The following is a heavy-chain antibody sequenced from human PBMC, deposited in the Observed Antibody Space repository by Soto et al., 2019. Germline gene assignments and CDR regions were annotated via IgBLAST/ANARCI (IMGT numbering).Heavy chain of an antibody. CDR2: IYSGGST. CDR3: ARGQPGGDRSYCYFDY. J-gene: IGHJ4*02. Sequence: EVQLVESGGGLVQPGGSLRLSCAASGFNVSSNYMSWVRQAPGKGLEWVSVIYSGGSTYYADSVKGRFTISRDNSKNTLYLQMNSLRAEDTAVYYCARGQPGGDRSYCYFDYWGQGTLVTVSS. V-gene: IGHV3-66*01. D-gene: IGHD2-21*02. CDR1: GFNVSSNY.